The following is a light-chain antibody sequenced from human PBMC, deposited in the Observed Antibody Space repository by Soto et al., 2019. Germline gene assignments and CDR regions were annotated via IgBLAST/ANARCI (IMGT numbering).Light chain of an antibody. J-gene: IGLJ1*01. V-gene: IGLV2-14*01. CDR1: SSDVGGYNF. CDR3: CSYASSTSYV. CDR2: DVT. Sequence: QSVLTQPASVSGSPGQSIAISCTGTSSDVGGYNFVSWYQQYPGKAPKLTIYDVTSRPSGVSNRFSGSKSGTTASLTISGLQAEDEADYYCCSYASSTSYVFGTGTKVTVL.